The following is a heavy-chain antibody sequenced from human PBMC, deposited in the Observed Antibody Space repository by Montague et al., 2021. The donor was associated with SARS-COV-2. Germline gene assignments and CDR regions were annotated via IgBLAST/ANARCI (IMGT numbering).Heavy chain of an antibody. CDR2: IYLDDDK. D-gene: IGHD3-10*01. J-gene: IGHJ4*02. CDR1: GFSLSTDGVG. CDR3: EHRYYSGSGSSAEAVYDD. Sequence: PALVKSTQTLTLTCTFSGFSLSTDGVGVGWIRQPPGKALEWLALIYLDDDKRYRPGLQSRLTITKGTSENQVVLTMTNMDPVDTATYYCEHRYYSGSGSSAEAVYDDWGQGTLVTVSS. V-gene: IGHV2-5*02.